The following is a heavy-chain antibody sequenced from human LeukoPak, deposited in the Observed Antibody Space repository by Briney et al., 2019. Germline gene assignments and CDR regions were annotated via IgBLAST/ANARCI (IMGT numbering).Heavy chain of an antibody. CDR3: ANYRLLGSAAAGTL. D-gene: IGHD6-13*01. J-gene: IGHJ4*02. V-gene: IGHV3-7*03. CDR2: IGQDGSEK. Sequence: GGSLRLSCAASGFTFSRYWVSWVRQAPGKGLEWVGNIGQDGSEKYYVDSVKGRFTISRDNSKNTLYLQMNSLRAEDTAVYYCANYRLLGSAAAGTLWGQGTLVTVSS. CDR1: GFTFSRYW.